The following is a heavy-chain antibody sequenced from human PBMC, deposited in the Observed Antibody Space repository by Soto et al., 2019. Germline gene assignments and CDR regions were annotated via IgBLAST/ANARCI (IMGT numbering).Heavy chain of an antibody. Sequence: PGGSLRLSCAASAFTVSSNHMSWVRQAPGKGLEWVSVIYSGGSTYYPDPVKGRFTISRDHSENTLYLQMNSLRAEDTAFYYCASQSTYTFDYWGQGTLVTVSS. CDR1: AFTVSSNH. CDR3: ASQSTYTFDY. V-gene: IGHV3-53*01. CDR2: IYSGGST. D-gene: IGHD3-16*01. J-gene: IGHJ4*02.